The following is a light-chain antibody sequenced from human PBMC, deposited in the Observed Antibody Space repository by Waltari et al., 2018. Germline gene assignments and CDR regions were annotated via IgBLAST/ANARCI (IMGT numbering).Light chain of an antibody. CDR1: QSISGW. CDR3: HQYDTFMWT. V-gene: IGKV1-5*03. J-gene: IGKJ1*01. Sequence: DIQMTQSPSTLSASVGDRVTITCRASQSISGWLAWYQQKPGEAPKLLIYKASTLERGVPSRFSGSGSGTEFTLTINSLQPDDFATYYCHQYDTFMWTFGQGTKVDI. CDR2: KAS.